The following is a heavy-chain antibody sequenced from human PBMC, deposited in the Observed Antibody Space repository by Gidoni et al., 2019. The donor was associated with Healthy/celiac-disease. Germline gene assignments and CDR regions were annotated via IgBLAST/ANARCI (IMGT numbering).Heavy chain of an antibody. Sequence: QVQLQESGPGLVKPSETLSPTCTVAGGSISSYYWSWIRQPPGKGLEWIGYIHYSGSTNYNPSRKSRVTISVDTSKNQFSLKLGSVTAADTAVYYCARHRGRYYFDYWGQGTLVTVSS. V-gene: IGHV4-59*08. CDR3: ARHRGRYYFDY. CDR2: IHYSGST. CDR1: GGSISSYY. D-gene: IGHD1-26*01. J-gene: IGHJ4*02.